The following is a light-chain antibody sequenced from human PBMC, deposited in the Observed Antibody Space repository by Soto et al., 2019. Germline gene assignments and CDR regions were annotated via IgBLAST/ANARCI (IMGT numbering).Light chain of an antibody. V-gene: IGKV1-16*02. CDR1: QVISNF. Sequence: DIQMTQSPSSLSASVGDTVTITCRASQVISNFLAWFQQKPGKAPKSLIYGASSLQSGVPSKFSGSGSDTDFTLTISSLQPEDSATYFCQQYHSYPVTFGGGTKVEIK. CDR2: GAS. J-gene: IGKJ4*01. CDR3: QQYHSYPVT.